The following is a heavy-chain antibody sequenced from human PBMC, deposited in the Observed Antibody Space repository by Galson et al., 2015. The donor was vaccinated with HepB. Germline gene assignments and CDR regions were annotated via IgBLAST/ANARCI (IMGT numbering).Heavy chain of an antibody. CDR2: ISYDGRTQ. Sequence: SLRLSCAASGFTFSTYAMHWVRQAPGKGLEWVTLISYDGRTQFYVDSVKGRFTVSKDNSKNMVYLQMSSLGDEDTAVYYCARHTSTNTLDGMDVWGQGTTVTVSS. CDR1: GFTFSTYA. CDR3: ARHTSTNTLDGMDV. D-gene: IGHD1/OR15-1a*01. J-gene: IGHJ6*02. V-gene: IGHV3-30*04.